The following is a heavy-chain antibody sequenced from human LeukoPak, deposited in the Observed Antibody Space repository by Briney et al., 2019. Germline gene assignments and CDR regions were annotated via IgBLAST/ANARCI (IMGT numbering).Heavy chain of an antibody. J-gene: IGHJ5*02. D-gene: IGHD1-26*01. CDR1: GFTFSDYY. CDR2: ISSSGSTI. CDR3: ARAFRIVGATRFDP. V-gene: IGHV3-11*01. Sequence: PGGSPRLSCAASGFTFSDYYMSWIRQAPGKGLEWVSYISSSGSTIYYADSVKGRFTISRDNAKNSLYLQMNSLRAEDTAVYYCARAFRIVGATRFDPWGQGTLVTVSS.